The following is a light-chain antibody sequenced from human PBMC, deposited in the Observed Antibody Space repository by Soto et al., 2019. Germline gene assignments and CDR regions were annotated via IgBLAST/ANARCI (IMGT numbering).Light chain of an antibody. Sequence: QSVLTQPPSASGSPGQSVAISCTGTSSDVGGYNYVSWYQQHPGKAPKLMIYEVNKRPSGVPDRFSGSKPGNTASLTVSGLQAEDEADYYCSSYAGNSNVFGTGTKVTVL. CDR1: SSDVGGYNY. CDR2: EVN. CDR3: SSYAGNSNV. V-gene: IGLV2-8*01. J-gene: IGLJ1*01.